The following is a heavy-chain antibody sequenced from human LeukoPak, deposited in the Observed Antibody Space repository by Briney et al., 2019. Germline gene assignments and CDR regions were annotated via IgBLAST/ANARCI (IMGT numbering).Heavy chain of an antibody. CDR3: ARDIGAFDFWSGLRGGFDWVFDI. D-gene: IGHD3-3*01. Sequence: GGSLRLSCAASEFTFSSYSMNWVRQAPGKGLEWVSSISSSSSYIYYADSVKGRFTISRDNAKNSLYLQMNSLRAEDTAVYYCARDIGAFDFWSGLRGGFDWVFDIWGQGTMVTVSS. CDR1: EFTFSSYS. J-gene: IGHJ3*02. V-gene: IGHV3-21*01. CDR2: ISSSSSYI.